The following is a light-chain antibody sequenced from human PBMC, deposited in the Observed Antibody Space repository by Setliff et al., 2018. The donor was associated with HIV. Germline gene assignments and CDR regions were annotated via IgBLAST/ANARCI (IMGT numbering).Light chain of an antibody. CDR1: SSDIGAYNY. Sequence: QSVLAQPRSVSGSPGQSVTFSCSGSSSDIGAYNYASWYQQHPGKAPKLIISDVIRRPSGVPDRFSGSKSGNTASLTISGLQAEDEAEYYCCSYAGNYRYIFGSGTKVTV. J-gene: IGLJ1*01. V-gene: IGLV2-11*01. CDR3: CSYAGNYRYI. CDR2: DVI.